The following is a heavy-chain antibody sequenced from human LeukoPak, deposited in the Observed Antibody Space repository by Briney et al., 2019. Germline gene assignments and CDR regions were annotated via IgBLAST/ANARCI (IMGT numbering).Heavy chain of an antibody. CDR3: ARRSSDFRGVWAFDI. Sequence: PSETLSLTCTVSGGSISSYYWSWIRQPPGKGLEWIGYIYYSGSTNYNPSLKSRVTISVDTSKNQFSLKLSSVTAADTAVYYCARRSSDFRGVWAFDIWGQGTMVTVSS. J-gene: IGHJ3*02. D-gene: IGHD3-10*01. V-gene: IGHV4-59*08. CDR2: IYYSGST. CDR1: GGSISSYY.